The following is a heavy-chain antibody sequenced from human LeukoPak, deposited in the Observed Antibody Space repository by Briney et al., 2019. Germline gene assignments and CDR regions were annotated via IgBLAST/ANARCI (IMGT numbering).Heavy chain of an antibody. CDR2: ISYDGSNK. CDR3: ARAPLLWFGEFDY. D-gene: IGHD3-10*01. V-gene: IGHV3-30*03. Sequence: GGSLRLSCAASGFTFSDYYMSWIRQAPGKGLEWVAVISYDGSNKYYADSVKGRFTISRDNSKNTLYLQMNSLRAEDTAVYYCARAPLLWFGEFDYWGQGTLVTVSS. J-gene: IGHJ4*02. CDR1: GFTFSDYY.